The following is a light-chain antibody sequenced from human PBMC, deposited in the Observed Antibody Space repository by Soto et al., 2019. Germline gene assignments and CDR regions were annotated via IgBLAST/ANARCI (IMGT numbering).Light chain of an antibody. CDR1: QGISSY. Sequence: AIRMTQSPSSFSASTGDRVTITCRASQGISSYLAWYQQKPGKAPKLLIYAASTLQSGGPSRFSGSRSGTDFTLTISCLQSEDFATYYCQQYYSYPHTFGQGTRLEIK. CDR3: QQYYSYPHT. CDR2: AAS. J-gene: IGKJ5*01. V-gene: IGKV1-8*01.